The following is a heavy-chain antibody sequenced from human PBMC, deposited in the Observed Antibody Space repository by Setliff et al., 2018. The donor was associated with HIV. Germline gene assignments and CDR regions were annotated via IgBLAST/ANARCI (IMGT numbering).Heavy chain of an antibody. CDR1: GGSITSGSYY. V-gene: IGHV4-61*02. CDR2: IYSNGRT. CDR3: ATLDHSGGNFLAY. D-gene: IGHD2-21*02. J-gene: IGHJ4*02. Sequence: SETLSLTCTVSGGSITSGSYYWSWIRQPAGKGLEWIGRIYSNGRTTHNPSLKSRVTISRDTSENQFSLRLSSVTAADTAVYYCATLDHSGGNFLAYWGQGSLVTV.